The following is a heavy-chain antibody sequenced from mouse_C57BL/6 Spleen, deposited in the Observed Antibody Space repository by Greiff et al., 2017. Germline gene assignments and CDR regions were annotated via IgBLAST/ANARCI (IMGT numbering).Heavy chain of an antibody. V-gene: IGHV5-16*01. CDR2: INYDGSST. D-gene: IGHD2-4*01. CDR1: GFTFSDYY. Sequence: EVKLMESEGGLVQPGRSMKLSCTASGFTFSDYYMAWVRQVPEKGLEWVANINYDGSSTYYLDSLKSRFIISRDNAKNILYLQMSSLKSEDTATYYCAREGYYDYGGRGYYAMDYWGQGTSVTVSS. J-gene: IGHJ4*01. CDR3: AREGYYDYGGRGYYAMDY.